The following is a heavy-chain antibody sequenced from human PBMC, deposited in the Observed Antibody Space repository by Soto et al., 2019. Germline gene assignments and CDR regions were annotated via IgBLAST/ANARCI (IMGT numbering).Heavy chain of an antibody. CDR3: ASEYCSGGSCHGDY. CDR2: IIPIFGTA. D-gene: IGHD2-15*01. Sequence: GASVKVSCKASGGTFSSYAISWVRQAPGQGLEWMGGIIPIFGTANYAQKFQGRVTITADESTSTAYMELSSLRSEDTAVYYCASEYCSGGSCHGDYWGQGTLVTVS. CDR1: GGTFSSYA. V-gene: IGHV1-69*13. J-gene: IGHJ4*02.